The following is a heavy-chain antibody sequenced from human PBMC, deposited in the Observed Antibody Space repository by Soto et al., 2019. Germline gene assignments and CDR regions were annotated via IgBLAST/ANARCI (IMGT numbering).Heavy chain of an antibody. CDR1: GYTFTSYD. Sequence: ASVKVSCKASGYTFTSYDINWVRQATGQGLEWMGWMNPNSGNTGYAQKFQGRVTMTRTTSISTAYMELSSLRSEDTAVYYCARPGDYYYYMDVWGKGTTVTVSS. CDR3: ARPGDYYYYMDV. CDR2: MNPNSGNT. V-gene: IGHV1-8*01. J-gene: IGHJ6*03. D-gene: IGHD7-27*01.